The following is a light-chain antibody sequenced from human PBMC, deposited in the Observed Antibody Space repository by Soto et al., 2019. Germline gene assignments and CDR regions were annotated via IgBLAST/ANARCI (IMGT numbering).Light chain of an antibody. CDR3: QQYTGPPTT. V-gene: IGKV3-20*01. CDR1: QTVRGEY. J-gene: IGKJ5*01. Sequence: EIMLTQSPGTLSLSQGERATVSCRASQTVRGEYLAWYQQKRGQPPRLLIYGAFNRAGGIPDRFSGSGSGTDFTLTISRLEPEDFAVYFCQQYTGPPTTFGQGTRLENK. CDR2: GAF.